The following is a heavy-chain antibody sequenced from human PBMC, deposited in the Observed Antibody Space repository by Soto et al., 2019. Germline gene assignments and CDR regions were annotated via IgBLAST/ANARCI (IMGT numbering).Heavy chain of an antibody. CDR2: IDPSDSQT. Sequence: GEPLKISCNGSGYIFAGYWITWVRQKPGKGLEWMGRIDPSDSQTYYSPSFRGHVTISATKSITTVFLQWSSLRASDTAMYYCARQIYDSDTGPNFQYYFDSWGQGTPVTVSS. V-gene: IGHV5-10-1*01. D-gene: IGHD3-22*01. CDR1: GYIFAGYW. CDR3: ARQIYDSDTGPNFQYYFDS. J-gene: IGHJ4*02.